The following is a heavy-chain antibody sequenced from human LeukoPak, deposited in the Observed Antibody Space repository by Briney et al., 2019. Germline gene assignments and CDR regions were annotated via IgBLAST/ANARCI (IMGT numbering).Heavy chain of an antibody. Sequence: SQTLSLTCSVSNGSISSHFWTWVRQPPGKGLEWIGHIHYSGSTNYNPSLKSRVTISVDTSKNQFSLKLSSVTAADTAVYYCARGYVVVPAAPEANWFDPWGQGTLVTVSS. CDR1: NGSISSHF. CDR3: ARGYVVVPAAPEANWFDP. D-gene: IGHD2-2*01. J-gene: IGHJ5*02. V-gene: IGHV4-59*11. CDR2: IHYSGST.